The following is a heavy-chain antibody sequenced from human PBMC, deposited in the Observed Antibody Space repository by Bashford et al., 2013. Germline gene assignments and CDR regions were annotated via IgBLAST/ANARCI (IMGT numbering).Heavy chain of an antibody. Sequence: GGPVRLSCAASGFTVTDAWMSWVRQAPGKGLEWVGRLKSKTDGATRDYAAPVKGRFTITRDASKNTLYLQMNSLKTEDAGVYFCATHISRYSSGYHGGRRFDSWGQGTLVTVSS. V-gene: IGHV3-15*01. CDR3: ATHISRYSSGYHGGRRFDS. CDR1: GFTVTDAW. J-gene: IGHJ4*02. D-gene: IGHD6-19*01. CDR2: LKSKTDGATR.